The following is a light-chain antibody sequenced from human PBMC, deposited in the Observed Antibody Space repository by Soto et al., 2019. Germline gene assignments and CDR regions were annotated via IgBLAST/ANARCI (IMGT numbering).Light chain of an antibody. CDR2: DAS. Sequence: EIVLTQSPATLSLSPGERATLSCRASQSVGSYLGWYQHKPGQAPRLLIYDASNRAPGIPARFSGSGSGTDFTLPISSLEPEDFAVYYCQQRSHWPRGTFGQGTKLEIK. J-gene: IGKJ2*01. CDR3: QQRSHWPRGT. V-gene: IGKV3-11*01. CDR1: QSVGSY.